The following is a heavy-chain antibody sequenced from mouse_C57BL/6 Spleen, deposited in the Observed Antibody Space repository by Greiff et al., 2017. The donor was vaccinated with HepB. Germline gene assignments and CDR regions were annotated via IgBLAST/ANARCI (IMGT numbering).Heavy chain of an antibody. Sequence: QVQLQQSGAELVRPGTSVRVSCKASGYAFTNYLIEWVKQRPGQGLEWIGVINPGSGGTNYNEKFKGKATLTADKSSSTAYMQLSSLTSEDSAVYFCARCPITTVVAPFAYWGQGTLVTVSA. J-gene: IGHJ3*01. D-gene: IGHD1-1*01. CDR2: INPGSGGT. V-gene: IGHV1-54*01. CDR1: GYAFTNYL. CDR3: ARCPITTVVAPFAY.